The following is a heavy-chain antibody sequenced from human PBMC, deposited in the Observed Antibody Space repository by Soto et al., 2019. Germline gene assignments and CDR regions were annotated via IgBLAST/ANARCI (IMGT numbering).Heavy chain of an antibody. Sequence: QTGSLTCAITGDSVSSNSAGWSWVRHSPSRGLEWLGRTYYRSKWYYEYAVSVRGRITINPDTSKNQYSLQLNSVTPEDTAVYFCARGEQYSGRIFDYWGQGTLVTVYS. D-gene: IGHD1-26*01. J-gene: IGHJ4*01. CDR2: TYYRSKWYY. CDR1: GDSVSSNSAG. CDR3: ARGEQYSGRIFDY. V-gene: IGHV6-1*01.